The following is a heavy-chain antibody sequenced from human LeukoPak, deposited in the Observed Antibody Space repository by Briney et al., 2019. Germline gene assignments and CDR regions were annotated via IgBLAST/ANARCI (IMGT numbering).Heavy chain of an antibody. V-gene: IGHV4-39*01. D-gene: IGHD2-21*01. Sequence: SETLSLTCTVSGDSISSTNYYWGWIRQPPGKGLEWIGSIYYSGSTYYNPSLESRVTISVDTSKNQFSLKLSSVTAADTAVYYCARSLHISAPFDVWGQGTLVTVSS. CDR1: GDSISSTNYY. J-gene: IGHJ4*02. CDR2: IYYSGST. CDR3: ARSLHISAPFDV.